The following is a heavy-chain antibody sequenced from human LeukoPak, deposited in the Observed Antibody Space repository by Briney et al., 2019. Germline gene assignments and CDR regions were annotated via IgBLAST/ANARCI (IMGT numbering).Heavy chain of an antibody. D-gene: IGHD5-18*01. CDR2: IRYDGSNA. CDR3: AKVVTDSNGYTL. V-gene: IGHV3-30*02. J-gene: IGHJ4*02. CDR1: GFTFSDYG. Sequence: GGSLRLSCAASGFTFSDYGMHWVRQAPGKGLEWVSFIRYDGSNAYYADSVKGRFTLTSDNAKNTLHLQMNSLRAQDTAVYYCAKVVTDSNGYTLWGQGTLVTVSS.